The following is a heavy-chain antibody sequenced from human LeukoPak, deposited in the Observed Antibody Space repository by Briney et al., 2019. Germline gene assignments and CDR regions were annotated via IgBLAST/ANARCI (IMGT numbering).Heavy chain of an antibody. CDR3: ARALGGSYPYYFDC. J-gene: IGHJ4*02. Sequence: GGSLRLSCAASGFTFSSYSMNWVRQAPGRGLEWVSSISSSSSYIYYADSVKGRFTISRDNAKNSLYLQMNSLRAEDTAVYYCARALGGSYPYYFDCWGQGTLVTVSS. D-gene: IGHD1-26*01. CDR1: GFTFSSYS. V-gene: IGHV3-21*01. CDR2: ISSSSSYI.